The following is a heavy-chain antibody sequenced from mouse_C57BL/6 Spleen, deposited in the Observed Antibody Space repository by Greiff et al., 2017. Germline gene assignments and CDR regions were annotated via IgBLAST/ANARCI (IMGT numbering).Heavy chain of an antibody. CDR2: ISSGGSYT. J-gene: IGHJ4*01. Sequence: VQLQQSGGDLVKPGGSLKLSCAASGFTFSSYGMSWVRQTPDKRLEWVATISSGGSYTYYPDSVKGRFTISRDNAKNTLYLQMSSLKSEDTAMYYCARGGAYYSNYDAMDYWGQGTSVTVSS. D-gene: IGHD2-5*01. CDR1: GFTFSSYG. CDR3: ARGGAYYSNYDAMDY. V-gene: IGHV5-6*01.